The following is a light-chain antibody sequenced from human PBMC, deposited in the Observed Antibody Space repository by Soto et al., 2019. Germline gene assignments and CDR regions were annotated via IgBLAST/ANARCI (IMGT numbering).Light chain of an antibody. J-gene: IGLJ1*01. CDR2: DVS. CDR1: SSDVGGYHY. CDR3: CSYAGSYIYV. V-gene: IGLV2-11*01. Sequence: QSALTQPRSVSGSPGQSVTISCTGTSSDVGGYHYVSWYQQHPGKAPKVLIYDVSKRPSGVPDRFSGSKSGNTASPTISGLQADDEADYYCCSYAGSYIYVFGTGTKVTVL.